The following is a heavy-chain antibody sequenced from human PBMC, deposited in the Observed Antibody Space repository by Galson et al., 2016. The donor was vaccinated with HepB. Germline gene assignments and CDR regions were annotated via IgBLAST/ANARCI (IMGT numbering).Heavy chain of an antibody. CDR2: ISGGDDT. V-gene: IGHV3-23*01. J-gene: IGHJ6*02. D-gene: IGHD2-2*01. CDR3: ARHYCSSTSCHYYDGLDV. Sequence: SLRLSCAASGFTFSSYAMGWVRQAPGKGLEWVSSISGGDDTYYADSVKGRFTISRDNSKNTLYLQMNSLRAEDTAVYYCARHYCSSTSCHYYDGLDVWGQGTTVTVSS. CDR1: GFTFSSYA.